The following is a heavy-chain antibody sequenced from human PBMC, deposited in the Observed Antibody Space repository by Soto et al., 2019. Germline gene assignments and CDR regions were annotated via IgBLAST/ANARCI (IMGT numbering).Heavy chain of an antibody. J-gene: IGHJ6*02. CDR3: ARESYGITLYGMDV. CDR2: INPNSGDT. CDR1: GDTFTGQY. D-gene: IGHD1-7*01. V-gene: IGHV1-2*02. Sequence: XSVKVSCKASGDTFTGQYMHWVRQAPGQGLEWMGWINPNSGDTNYAQKFQGRVTMTRDTSIGTAYMELSSLRSNDTAIYYCARESYGITLYGMDVWGQGTTVTVSS.